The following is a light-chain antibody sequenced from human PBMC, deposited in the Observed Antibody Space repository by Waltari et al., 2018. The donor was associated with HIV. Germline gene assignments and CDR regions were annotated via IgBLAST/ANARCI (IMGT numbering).Light chain of an antibody. CDR3: QSYDSSLSGYV. Sequence: QSVLTHPPSVSGAPGHTVTTPCTGRSSNMGPGDPDHWYQQLPGTAPKLLIYGNSNRPSGVPDRFSGSKSGTSASLAITGLQAEDEADYHCQSYDSSLSGYVFGTGTKVTVL. J-gene: IGLJ1*01. V-gene: IGLV1-40*01. CDR2: GNS. CDR1: SSNMGPGDP.